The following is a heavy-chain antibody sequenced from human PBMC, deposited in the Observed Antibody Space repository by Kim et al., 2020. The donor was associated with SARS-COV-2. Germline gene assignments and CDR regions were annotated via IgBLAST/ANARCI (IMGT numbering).Heavy chain of an antibody. V-gene: IGHV5-51*01. Sequence: SPSVQGQVTISADKSISTAYLQWSSLKASDTAMYYCARLRRRAAMGDFDYWGQGTLVTVSS. CDR3: ARLRRRAAMGDFDY. J-gene: IGHJ4*02. D-gene: IGHD5-18*01.